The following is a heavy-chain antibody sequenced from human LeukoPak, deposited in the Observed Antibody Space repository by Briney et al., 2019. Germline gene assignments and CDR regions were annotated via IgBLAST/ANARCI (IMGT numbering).Heavy chain of an antibody. CDR2: ISSSSSYI. CDR3: AKLFNDYGDYYFDY. CDR1: GFTFSSYS. D-gene: IGHD4-17*01. V-gene: IGHV3-21*04. Sequence: GGSLRLSCAASGFTFSSYSMNWVRQAPGKGLEWVSSISSSSSYIYYADSVKGRFTISRDNSKNTLYLQMNSLRAEDTAVYYCAKLFNDYGDYYFDYWGQGTLVTVSS. J-gene: IGHJ4*02.